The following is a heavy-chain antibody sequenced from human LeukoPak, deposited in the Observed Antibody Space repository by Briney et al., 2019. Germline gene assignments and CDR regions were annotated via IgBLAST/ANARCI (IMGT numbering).Heavy chain of an antibody. V-gene: IGHV3-7*01. D-gene: IGHD3-10*01. CDR3: AVYGSGFNP. CDR1: GFTFSNYW. Sequence: GGSLRLSCAASGFTFSNYWMSWVRQAPGKGLEWVANIKQDGSEKYFVDSVKGRFTISRDNAKNSLYLQMNSLRAEDTAVYYCAVYGSGFNPRGHGTLVTVSS. CDR2: IKQDGSEK. J-gene: IGHJ5*02.